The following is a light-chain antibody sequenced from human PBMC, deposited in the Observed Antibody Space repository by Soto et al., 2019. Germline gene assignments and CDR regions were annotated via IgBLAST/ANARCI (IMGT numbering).Light chain of an antibody. V-gene: IGKV1-5*01. CDR2: DAS. CDR3: QQYKSYST. J-gene: IGKJ1*01. Sequence: DIQLTQSPSTLSASVGDRVPPPCQAGQSLNTRLAWYQQRPGKAPKLLIYDASTLESGVPSRFSGGGSGTEFTLTINNLQPDDLATYICQQYKSYSTFGRGTKVDIK. CDR1: QSLNTR.